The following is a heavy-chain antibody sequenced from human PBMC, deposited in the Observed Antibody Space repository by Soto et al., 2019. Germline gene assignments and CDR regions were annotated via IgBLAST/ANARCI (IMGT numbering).Heavy chain of an antibody. CDR1: GFTFSSYD. V-gene: IGHV3-13*01. Sequence: GGSLRLSCAASGFTFSSYDMHWVRQATGKGLEWVSAIGTAGDTYYPGSVKGRFTISRENAKNSLYLQMNSLRAGDTAVYYCARGGGYYDSSGYYYADYYYGMDVWGQGTTVTVSS. CDR3: ARGGGYYDSSGYYYADYYYGMDV. J-gene: IGHJ6*02. D-gene: IGHD3-22*01. CDR2: IGTAGDT.